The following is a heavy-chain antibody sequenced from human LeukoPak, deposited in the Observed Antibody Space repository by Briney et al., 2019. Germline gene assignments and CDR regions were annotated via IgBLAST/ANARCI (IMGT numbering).Heavy chain of an antibody. CDR1: GYSISSGYY. Sequence: SETLSLTCAVSGYSISSGYYWGWIRQPPGKGLEWIGSIYHSGSTYYNPSLKSRVTISVDTSKNQFSLKLSSVTAADTAVYYCARQGRWLQYRGDYWGQGTLVTVSS. V-gene: IGHV4-38-2*01. D-gene: IGHD5-24*01. J-gene: IGHJ4*02. CDR2: IYHSGST. CDR3: ARQGRWLQYRGDY.